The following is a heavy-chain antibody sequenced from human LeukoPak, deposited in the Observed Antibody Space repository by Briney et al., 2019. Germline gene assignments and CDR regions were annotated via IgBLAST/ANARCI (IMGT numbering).Heavy chain of an antibody. D-gene: IGHD2-21*01. CDR2: IHYSGGI. CDR1: GGSISRDY. Sequence: SETLSLTCTVSGGSISRDYGSWFREPAGKGLEWIGYIHYSGGITYYNPSLKSRVTISVDTSKNQFSLSLSSVTAADTAVYYCARITFVVEGSGMDVWGQGTTVTVSS. V-gene: IGHV4-59*08. J-gene: IGHJ6*02. CDR3: ARITFVVEGSGMDV.